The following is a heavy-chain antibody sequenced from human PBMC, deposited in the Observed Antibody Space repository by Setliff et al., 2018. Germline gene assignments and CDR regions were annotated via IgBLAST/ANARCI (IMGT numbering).Heavy chain of an antibody. V-gene: IGHV4-61*02. D-gene: IGHD4-4*01. CDR3: ARARYSPINYYYYYMDV. Sequence: SETLSLTCTVSGGSISSGSYYWSWIRQPAGKGLEWIGRIYTSGSTNYNPSLKSRVTISVDTSKNQFSLKLSSVTAADTAVYYCARARYSPINYYYYYMDVWGKGTTVTVSS. CDR1: GGSISSGSYY. J-gene: IGHJ6*03. CDR2: IYTSGST.